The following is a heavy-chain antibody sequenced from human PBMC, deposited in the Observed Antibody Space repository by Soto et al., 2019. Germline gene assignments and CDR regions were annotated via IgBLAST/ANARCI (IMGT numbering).Heavy chain of an antibody. Sequence: GGSLRLSCAASGFTFSSYGMHWVRQAPGKGLEWVAVISYDGSNKYYADSVKGRFTISRDNSKNTLYLQMNSLRAEDTAVYYCAKSRYDSSGYYTYWGQGTLVTVSS. CDR2: ISYDGSNK. CDR1: GFTFSSYG. D-gene: IGHD3-22*01. J-gene: IGHJ4*02. CDR3: AKSRYDSSGYYTY. V-gene: IGHV3-30*18.